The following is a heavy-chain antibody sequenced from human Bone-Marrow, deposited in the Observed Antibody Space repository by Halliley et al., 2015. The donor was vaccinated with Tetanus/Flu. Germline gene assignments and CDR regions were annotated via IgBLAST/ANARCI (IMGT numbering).Heavy chain of an antibody. CDR3: ARGGRRGADNSFS. D-gene: IGHD2-21*01. V-gene: IGHV4-59*09. CDR2: IYAHGIT. J-gene: IGHJ5*02. Sequence: WLGDIYAHGITNYNPSLKRRRTMSLDTSKNQFSLRLSSVTAADTALYYCARGGRRGADNSFSWGQGTLVTVPS.